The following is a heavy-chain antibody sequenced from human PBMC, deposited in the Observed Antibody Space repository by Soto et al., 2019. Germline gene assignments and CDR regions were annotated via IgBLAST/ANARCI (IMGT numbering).Heavy chain of an antibody. V-gene: IGHV4-59*01. CDR2: ISYSGTT. CDR1: GGSISSYY. J-gene: IGHJ5*01. CDR3: ARAQAFDFHNWFDP. Sequence: PSETLSLTCTVSGGSISSYYWSWIRQPPGKGLEWIGHISYSGTTKYNPSLKGRVTISQDTSTNQFSLRLSSAIPADTAVYYCARAQAFDFHNWFDPWGQGTLVTVSS.